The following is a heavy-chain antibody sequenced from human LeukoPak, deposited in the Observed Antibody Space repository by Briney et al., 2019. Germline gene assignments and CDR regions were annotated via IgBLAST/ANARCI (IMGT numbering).Heavy chain of an antibody. Sequence: GGSLRLSCAASGFTFSNAWMSWVRQAPGKGLEWVGRIKSKTDGGTTDYAAPVKGRFTISRDDSKNTLYLQMNSLKTEDTAVYYCTTGDDSSGYYSLDYWGQGTLVTVSS. CDR1: GFTFSNAW. CDR2: IKSKTDGGTT. J-gene: IGHJ4*02. CDR3: TTGDDSSGYYSLDY. D-gene: IGHD3-22*01. V-gene: IGHV3-15*01.